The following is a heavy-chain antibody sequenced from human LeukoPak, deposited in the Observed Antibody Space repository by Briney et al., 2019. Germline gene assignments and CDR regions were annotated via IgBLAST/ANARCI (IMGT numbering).Heavy chain of an antibody. V-gene: IGHV4-39*01. J-gene: IGHJ4*02. CDR1: GGSISSSTYY. CDR2: MYYGRST. D-gene: IGHD3-10*01. Sequence: SETLSLTCTVSGGSISSSTYYWGWVRPPPGKGLXXIGNMYYGRSTYYNPSLKSRVTISVDTYNNQFSLKLSSVTAADTAMYYCARRNSGSGNFDCWGQGTLVTVSS. CDR3: ARRNSGSGNFDC.